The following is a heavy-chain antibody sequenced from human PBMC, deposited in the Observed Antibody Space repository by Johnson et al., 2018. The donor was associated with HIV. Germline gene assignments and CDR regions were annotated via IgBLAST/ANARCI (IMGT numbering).Heavy chain of an antibody. D-gene: IGHD4-11*01. CDR2: ISGNGGTT. J-gene: IGHJ3*02. CDR3: ARSVHDYSDYLWGRDAFDI. Sequence: VQLVESGGGVVQPGGSLRLSCAASGFTVSSNYMSWVRQAPGKGLEWVSVISGNGGTTYYADSVKGRFTISRDNSKNTLYLQMNNLRLGDTAVYYCARSVHDYSDYLWGRDAFDIWGQGTMVIVSS. CDR1: GFTVSSNY. V-gene: IGHV3-66*02.